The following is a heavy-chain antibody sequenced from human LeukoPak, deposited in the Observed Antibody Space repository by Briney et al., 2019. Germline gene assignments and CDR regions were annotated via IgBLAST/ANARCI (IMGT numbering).Heavy chain of an antibody. D-gene: IGHD1-14*01. CDR2: ISSSSSYI. CDR1: GFTFSSYS. Sequence: GGSLRLSCAASGFTFSSYSINWVRQAPGKGLEWVSSISSSSSYIYYADSVKGRFTISRDNAKNSLYLQMNSLRAEDTAVYYCARDHNSDDGRYYYYLDVWGKGTTVTVSS. J-gene: IGHJ6*03. V-gene: IGHV3-21*01. CDR3: ARDHNSDDGRYYYYLDV.